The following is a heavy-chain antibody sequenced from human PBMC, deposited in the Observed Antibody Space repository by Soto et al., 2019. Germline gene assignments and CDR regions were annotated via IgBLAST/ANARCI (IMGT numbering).Heavy chain of an antibody. V-gene: IGHV3-48*03. CDR2: ISSSGRTI. Sequence: EVQLVESGGGSVQPGGSLRLSCAASGFSFSSYEMNWVRQAPGKGLEWVSYISSSGRTIYYADSVKGRFTISRDNAKNSRDLQMNSLRAEDTAIYYCARGLSGSYYKYFSFDPWGQGTLVAVSS. D-gene: IGHD1-26*01. CDR1: GFSFSSYE. J-gene: IGHJ5*02. CDR3: ARGLSGSYYKYFSFDP.